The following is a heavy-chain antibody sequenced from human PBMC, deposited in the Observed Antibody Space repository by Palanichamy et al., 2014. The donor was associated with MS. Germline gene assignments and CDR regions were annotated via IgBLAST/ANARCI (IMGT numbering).Heavy chain of an antibody. V-gene: IGHV3-33*01. D-gene: IGHD1-1*01. CDR1: GFTFSIYS. Sequence: QVQLVESGGGVVQPGRSLRLSCAASGFTFSIYSMHWVRQAPGKGLEWVAVIWYDGGNKYFADSVKGRFTISRDNSKNALFLQMNSLGPEDTAVYYCVRDQGPGSLQPLLWGQGTLVIVSS. CDR2: IWYDGGNK. CDR3: VRDQGPGSLQPLL. J-gene: IGHJ4*02.